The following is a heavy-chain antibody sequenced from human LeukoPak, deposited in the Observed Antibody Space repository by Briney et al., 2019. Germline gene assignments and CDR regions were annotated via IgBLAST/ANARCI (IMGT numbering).Heavy chain of an antibody. CDR3: AREVYSSTWFDL. Sequence: GGSLRLSCTASGFTFSAYSMSWVRQAPGKGLEWVSSISDNSYWIYYVDSVEGRFIISRDNAKNSLYLQMNSLRVEDTAVYYCAREVYSSTWFDLWGQGTLVTVSS. D-gene: IGHD6-13*01. J-gene: IGHJ4*02. CDR2: ISDNSYWI. CDR1: GFTFSAYS. V-gene: IGHV3-21*01.